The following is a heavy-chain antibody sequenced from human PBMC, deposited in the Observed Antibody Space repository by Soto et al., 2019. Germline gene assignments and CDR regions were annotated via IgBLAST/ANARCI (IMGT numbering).Heavy chain of an antibody. Sequence: GGSLRLFCAASGFTFSSYWMSWVRQAPGKGLEWVANIKQDGGEKYYVDSVKGRFTISRDNAKNSLYLQMNSLRAEDTAVYYCARDPLPLDIVVVPAAMGFDYWGQGTLVTVSS. CDR2: IKQDGGEK. V-gene: IGHV3-7*03. J-gene: IGHJ4*02. CDR1: GFTFSSYW. D-gene: IGHD2-2*03. CDR3: ARDPLPLDIVVVPAAMGFDY.